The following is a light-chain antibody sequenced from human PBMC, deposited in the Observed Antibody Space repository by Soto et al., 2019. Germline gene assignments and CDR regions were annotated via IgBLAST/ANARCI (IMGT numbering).Light chain of an antibody. CDR1: QSVSSN. CDR3: QKYNNWPPIT. V-gene: IGKV3-15*01. CDR2: GAS. Sequence: EIMLTQSPATLPVSPGERATLSCRASQSVSSNLAWYQQKPGQAPRLLIYGASTRATGIPARFSGSGSGTEFTLTISSLQSEDFAVYYCQKYNNWPPITFGQGTLLEI. J-gene: IGKJ5*01.